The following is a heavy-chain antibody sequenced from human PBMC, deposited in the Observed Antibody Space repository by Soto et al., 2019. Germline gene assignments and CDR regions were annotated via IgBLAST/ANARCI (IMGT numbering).Heavy chain of an antibody. J-gene: IGHJ6*02. Sequence: EVQLLESGGGLVQPGGSLRLSCAASGFTFSSYAMSWVRQAPGKGLEWVSAISGSGGSTYYADSVKGRFTISRDNSKNTLYLQMNSLRAEDTAVYYCAFGGGGYDLGSCYYYYGMDVWGQGTTVTVSS. CDR3: AFGGGGYDLGSCYYYYGMDV. CDR2: ISGSGGST. D-gene: IGHD5-12*01. CDR1: GFTFSSYA. V-gene: IGHV3-23*01.